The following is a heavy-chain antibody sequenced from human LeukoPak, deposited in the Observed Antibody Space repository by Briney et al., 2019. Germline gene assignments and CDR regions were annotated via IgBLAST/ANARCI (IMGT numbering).Heavy chain of an antibody. CDR1: GFTFSDYS. J-gene: IGHJ4*02. CDR2: IRSIAYGGTT. V-gene: IGHV3-49*04. CDR3: TRDASYYDFWCGYSN. D-gene: IGHD3-3*01. Sequence: GGSLRVSCRTSGFTFSDYSMIWVRQAPGKGLEWVGFIRSIAYGGTTEHAASVKDRFTISRDDSKSVAYLDMYSLKTEDTGVYYCTRDASYYDFWCGYSNWGQGKLVTVSS.